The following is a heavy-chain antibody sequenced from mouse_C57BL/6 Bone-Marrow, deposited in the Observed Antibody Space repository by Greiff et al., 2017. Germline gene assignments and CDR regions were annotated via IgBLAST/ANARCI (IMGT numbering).Heavy chain of an antibody. D-gene: IGHD2-4*01. CDR1: GYTFTGYW. CDR3: AILYYDYDREYYFDY. CDR2: ILPGSGST. J-gene: IGHJ2*01. Sequence: QVQLQQSGAELMKPGASVQLSCKAPGYTFTGYWLEWVKQRPGHGLEWIGEILPGSGSTNHNEKFKGKATFTAATSSNTAYMQLSSLTTEDSAIYYCAILYYDYDREYYFDYWGQGTTLTVSS. V-gene: IGHV1-9*01.